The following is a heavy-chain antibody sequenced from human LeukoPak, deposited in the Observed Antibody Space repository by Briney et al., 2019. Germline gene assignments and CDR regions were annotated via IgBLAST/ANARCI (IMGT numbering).Heavy chain of an antibody. Sequence: GGSLRLSCAASGFTFSSYSMNWVRRAPGKGLEWVSSISSSSSYIYYADSVKGRFTISRDNAKNSLYLQMNSLGAEDTAVYYCARGGVILATIPFDYWGQGTLVTVSS. J-gene: IGHJ4*02. CDR1: GFTFSSYS. V-gene: IGHV3-21*01. CDR3: ARGGVILATIPFDY. CDR2: ISSSSSYI. D-gene: IGHD2-2*02.